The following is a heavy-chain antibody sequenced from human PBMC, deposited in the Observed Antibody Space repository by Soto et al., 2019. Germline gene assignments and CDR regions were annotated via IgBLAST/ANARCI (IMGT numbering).Heavy chain of an antibody. CDR2: IYYSGNT. V-gene: IGHV4-31*03. J-gene: IGHJ4*02. Sequence: SETLSLTCTVSGGSISSGGYYWSWIRQHPGKGLEWIGYIYYSGNTYYNPSLKSRVTISEDTSKNQFSLKLSSVTAADTAVYYCARATYYCDSSGYSDRVLDYWGQGTLVTVS. D-gene: IGHD3-22*01. CDR1: GGSISSGGYY. CDR3: ARATYYCDSSGYSDRVLDY.